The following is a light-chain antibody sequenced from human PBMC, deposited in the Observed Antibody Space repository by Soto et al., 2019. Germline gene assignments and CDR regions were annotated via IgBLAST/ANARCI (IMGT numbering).Light chain of an antibody. J-gene: IGKJ5*01. V-gene: IGKV1-39*01. CDR1: QSISSY. CDR2: AAS. Sequence: DIQMPQAPSSRSGSLGDSVPITWRASQSISSYLNWYQQKPGKAPKLLVYAASSLQSGVPSRFSGSGSGTDFTLTISSLQPEDFAAYYCQQSYSTPPITFGQGTRLEIK. CDR3: QQSYSTPPIT.